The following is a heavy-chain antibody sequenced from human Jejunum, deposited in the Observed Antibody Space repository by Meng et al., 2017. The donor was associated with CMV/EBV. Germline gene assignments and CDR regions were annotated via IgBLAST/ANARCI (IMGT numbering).Heavy chain of an antibody. V-gene: IGHV3-48*04. J-gene: IGHJ4*02. CDR1: GFSFSIYS. D-gene: IGHD3-3*01. CDR3: ARDITILGRVQTSDS. Sequence: GFSFSIYSMNWVRQVPGKGLEWVSYISSMSATMYYTDSVRGRFTISRDDAKNSLYLHMNNLRAENTAIYYCARDITILGRVQTSDSWGQGTLVTVS. CDR2: ISSMSATM.